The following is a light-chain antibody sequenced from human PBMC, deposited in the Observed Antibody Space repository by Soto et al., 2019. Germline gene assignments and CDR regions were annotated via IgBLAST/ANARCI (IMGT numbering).Light chain of an antibody. CDR2: AAS. V-gene: IGKV1-39*01. CDR3: QQNYVIPIT. Sequence: DIQMTQSPSSLSASVGDRVTITCRASPSIATYLNWYQHKLGEAPKLLIYAASSLQTGVPSRFSGSGSGTDFTLTISSLQPEDFVTYFCQQNYVIPITFGQGTRLEIK. CDR1: PSIATY. J-gene: IGKJ5*01.